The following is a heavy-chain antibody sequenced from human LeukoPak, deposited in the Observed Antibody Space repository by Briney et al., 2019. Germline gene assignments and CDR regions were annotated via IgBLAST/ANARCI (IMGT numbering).Heavy chain of an antibody. D-gene: IGHD4-17*01. V-gene: IGHV4-59*01. CDR3: ARGGTVTNFGY. CDR2: VYYSGST. Sequence: SETLSLTCTVSGGSISSYYWSWIRQPPGKGLEWIGYVYYSGSTIYNPSLKSRVTISLDTSKNQFSLKLSSVTAADTAVYYCARGGTVTNFGYWGQGTLVTVSS. CDR1: GGSISSYY. J-gene: IGHJ4*02.